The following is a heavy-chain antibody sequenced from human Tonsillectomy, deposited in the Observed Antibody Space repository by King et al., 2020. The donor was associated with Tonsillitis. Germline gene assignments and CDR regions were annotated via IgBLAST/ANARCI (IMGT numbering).Heavy chain of an antibody. CDR3: ARVGYSYGPTGYYYYYMDV. CDR1: GFTFSSYS. D-gene: IGHD5-18*01. Sequence: VQLVESGGGLVQPGGSLRLSCAASGFTFSSYSMNWVRQAPGKGLEWVSYISSSSSTIYYADSVKGRFTISRDNAKNSLYLQMNSLRAEDTAVYYCARVGYSYGPTGYYYYYMDVWGKGTPVTVSS. V-gene: IGHV3-48*01. J-gene: IGHJ6*03. CDR2: ISSSSSTI.